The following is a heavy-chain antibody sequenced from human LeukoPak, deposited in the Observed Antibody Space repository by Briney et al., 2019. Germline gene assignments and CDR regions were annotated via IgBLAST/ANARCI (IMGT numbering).Heavy chain of an antibody. J-gene: IGHJ4*02. CDR1: GYDFINYG. D-gene: IGHD6-6*01. CDR3: ARGGPFPSSSSSREYYLDY. Sequence: GASVKVSCKASGYDFINYGISWVRQAPGQGLEWMGWRSIYNGNTDYKLQGGVTMTTDTSTSTAYMELRSLRSDDTAVYYCARGGPFPSSSSSREYYLDYWGQGTLVTVSS. CDR2: RSIYNGNT. V-gene: IGHV1-18*01.